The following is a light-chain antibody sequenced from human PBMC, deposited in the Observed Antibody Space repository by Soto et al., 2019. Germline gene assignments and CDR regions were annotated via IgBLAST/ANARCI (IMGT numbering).Light chain of an antibody. Sequence: EIVLTQSPGTLSLSPGERATLSCRASQSVSSSYLAWYRQRPGQAPRLLIYGASIRATGIPDRFSGSGSGTDFPLTISRLEPEDFAVYYCQQFGTSPSFGPGTTVDI. CDR1: QSVSSSY. CDR2: GAS. CDR3: QQFGTSPS. J-gene: IGKJ3*01. V-gene: IGKV3-20*01.